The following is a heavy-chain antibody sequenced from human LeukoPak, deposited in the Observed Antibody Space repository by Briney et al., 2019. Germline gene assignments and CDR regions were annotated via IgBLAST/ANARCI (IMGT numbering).Heavy chain of an antibody. J-gene: IGHJ5*02. CDR3: AEGGLKDWFDP. V-gene: IGHV4-30-2*01. D-gene: IGHD3-16*01. CDR2: IDHGGNY. CDR1: GGSVSSGGKS. Sequence: SQTLSLTCAVSGGSVSSGGKSWSWIRQPPGKGLEWIGYIDHGGNYYYNPSLKSRVTMSVDRSKNQFSLKLSSVTAADTAVYYCAEGGLKDWFDPWGQGTLVTVSS.